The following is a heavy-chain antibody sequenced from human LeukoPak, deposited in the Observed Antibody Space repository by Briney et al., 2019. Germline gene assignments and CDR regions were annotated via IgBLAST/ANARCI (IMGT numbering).Heavy chain of an antibody. CDR2: FDPEDGET. D-gene: IGHD6-19*01. CDR1: GYTFIRYG. CDR3: ATVRSSGWYRATDAFDI. J-gene: IGHJ3*02. V-gene: IGHV1-24*01. Sequence: ASVKVSCKASGYTFIRYGISWVRQAPGKGLEWMGGFDPEDGETIYAQKFQGRVTMTEDTSTDTAYMELSSLRSEDTAVYYCATVRSSGWYRATDAFDIWGQGTMVTVSS.